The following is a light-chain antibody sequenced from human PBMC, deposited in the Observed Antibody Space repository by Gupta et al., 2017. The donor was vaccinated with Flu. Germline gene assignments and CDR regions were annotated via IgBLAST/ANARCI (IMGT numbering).Light chain of an antibody. J-gene: IGLJ1*01. V-gene: IGLV2-18*01. CDR3: SLDTTSRTYV. CDR2: GVT. CDR1: SSDLGSYDH. Sequence: QSALTQPPSVSGSPGQSVTISCTGSSSDLGSYDHVSWYQQPPGTAPKVIIYGVTNRPSGVPDRFSGSKSGNTASLTISGLQAEDEADYYCSLDTTSRTYVFGTGTKVTVL.